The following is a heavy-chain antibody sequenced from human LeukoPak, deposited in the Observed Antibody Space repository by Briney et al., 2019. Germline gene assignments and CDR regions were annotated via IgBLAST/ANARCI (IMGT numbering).Heavy chain of an antibody. Sequence: GGSLRLSCAASGFTFSSYGMHWVRQAPGKGLEWVAVISYDGSNKYYADSVKGRFTISRDNSKNTLYLQMNSLRAEDTAVYYCAKDARILNYWGQGTLVTVSS. J-gene: IGHJ4*02. D-gene: IGHD2-15*01. CDR2: ISYDGSNK. CDR1: GFTFSSYG. V-gene: IGHV3-30*18. CDR3: AKDARILNY.